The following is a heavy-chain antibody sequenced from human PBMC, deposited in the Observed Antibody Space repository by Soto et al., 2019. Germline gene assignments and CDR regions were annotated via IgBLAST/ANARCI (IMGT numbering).Heavy chain of an antibody. CDR2: ISSNGGST. V-gene: IGHV3-64*01. CDR3: ASSGRSITMVRGVNYDY. CDR1: GFTFSSYA. D-gene: IGHD3-10*01. J-gene: IGHJ4*02. Sequence: EVQLVESGGGLVQPGGSLRLSCAASGFTFSSYAMHWVRQAPGKGLEYVSAISSNGGSTYDANSVKGRFTISRDNSKNTLYLQMGSLRAEDMAVYYCASSGRSITMVRGVNYDYWGQGTLVTVSS.